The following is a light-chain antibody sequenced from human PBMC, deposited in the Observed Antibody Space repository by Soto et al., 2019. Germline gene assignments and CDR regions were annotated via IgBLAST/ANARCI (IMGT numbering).Light chain of an antibody. Sequence: QSALTQPRSVSGSPGQSVTISCTGTSSDVGGYNYVSWHQQHPGTAPKLMIYDVSKRPSGVPERFSGSKSGNTASLTISGRQAEEEADYCCCSDAGSYTLFGGGTKLTVL. CDR3: CSDAGSYTL. V-gene: IGLV2-11*01. J-gene: IGLJ2*01. CDR1: SSDVGGYNY. CDR2: DVS.